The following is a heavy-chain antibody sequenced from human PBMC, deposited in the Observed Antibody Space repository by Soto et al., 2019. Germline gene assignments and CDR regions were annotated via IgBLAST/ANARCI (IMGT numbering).Heavy chain of an antibody. CDR3: ALHVLLFWEWLPLGGGY. Sequence: QLQLQESGPGLVKPSETLSLTRTVSGGSISSSSYYWGWIRQPPGKGLAWIGSNGYSGSTYYNPSFQRRLSSSVDTSKNQFSLKLSSVTAADTAVYYCALHVLLFWEWLPLGGGYWGQGSLVSVSS. CDR2: NGYSGST. V-gene: IGHV4-39*01. D-gene: IGHD3-3*01. CDR1: GGSISSSSYY. J-gene: IGHJ4*02.